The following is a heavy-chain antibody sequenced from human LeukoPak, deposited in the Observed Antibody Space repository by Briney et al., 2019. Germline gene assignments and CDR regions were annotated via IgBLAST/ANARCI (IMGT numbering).Heavy chain of an antibody. CDR1: GFTFSTYS. D-gene: IGHD6-19*01. Sequence: GGSLRLSCAASGFTFSTYSMNWVRQAPGKGLEWVSSISSSSTYIYYADSVKGRFTTSRVNAKSSLYLQMNSLRAEDTAVYYCARDLNTGYSSGWYIDYWGQGTLVTVSS. CDR3: ARDLNTGYSSGWYIDY. V-gene: IGHV3-21*01. CDR2: ISSSSTYI. J-gene: IGHJ4*02.